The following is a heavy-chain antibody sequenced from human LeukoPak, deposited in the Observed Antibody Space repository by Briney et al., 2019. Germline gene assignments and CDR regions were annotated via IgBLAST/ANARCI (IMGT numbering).Heavy chain of an antibody. Sequence: GGSLRLSCTASGFSFSSYWMHWVRQAPGKGLVWVSRINSDGSSTSYADSVKGRFTISRDNAKNTLYLQMNSLRAEDTAVYYWTRGAITMIVGRYVDLWGRGTLVTVSS. CDR3: TRGAITMIVGRYVDL. V-gene: IGHV3-74*01. J-gene: IGHJ2*01. CDR1: GFSFSSYW. D-gene: IGHD3-22*01. CDR2: INSDGSST.